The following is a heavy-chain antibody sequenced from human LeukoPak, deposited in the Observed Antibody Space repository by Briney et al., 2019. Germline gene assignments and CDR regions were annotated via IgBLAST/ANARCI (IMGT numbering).Heavy chain of an antibody. J-gene: IGHJ5*02. D-gene: IGHD1-14*01. CDR3: AKEYRPNWFDA. V-gene: IGHV3-30*02. Sequence: GGSLRLSCAASGFTFSNYGMHWVRQAPGKGLEWVVFIPYDGSNKYYRESVKGRFTISRDNSKNTLYLQMNSLRAEDTAVYYCAKEYRPNWFDAWGQGTLVTVSS. CDR1: GFTFSNYG. CDR2: IPYDGSNK.